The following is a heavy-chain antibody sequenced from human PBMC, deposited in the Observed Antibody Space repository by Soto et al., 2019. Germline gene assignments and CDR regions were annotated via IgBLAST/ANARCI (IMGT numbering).Heavy chain of an antibody. CDR1: GFTFSSYA. CDR3: AKDPWYSSVVPWFDP. CDR2: ISGSGGST. J-gene: IGHJ5*02. V-gene: IGHV3-23*01. D-gene: IGHD6-19*01. Sequence: EVQLLESGGGLVQPGGSLRLSCAASGFTFSSYAMSWVRQAPGKGLEWVSAISGSGGSTYYADSVKGRFTISRDNSKNTLYLQMTSLRAEDTAVYYCAKDPWYSSVVPWFDPWGQGTLVTVSS.